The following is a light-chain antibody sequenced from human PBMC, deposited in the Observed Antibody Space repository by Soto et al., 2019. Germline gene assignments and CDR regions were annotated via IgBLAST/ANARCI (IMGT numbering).Light chain of an antibody. CDR2: GNS. Sequence: QAVLTQPPSVSGAPGQTVTISCIGSSSNFGAGYDVHWYQQLPGRAPKLLIYGNSNRPSGVSDRFSGSKSDTSASLAITGLQAGDEADYYCQSYDTSLSGPYVFGTGTKVTVL. V-gene: IGLV1-40*01. J-gene: IGLJ1*01. CDR3: QSYDTSLSGPYV. CDR1: SSNFGAGYD.